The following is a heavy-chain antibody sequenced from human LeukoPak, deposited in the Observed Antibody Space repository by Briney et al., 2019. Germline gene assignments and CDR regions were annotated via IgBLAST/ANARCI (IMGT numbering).Heavy chain of an antibody. D-gene: IGHD2-15*01. CDR2: ISGSGGST. V-gene: IGHV3-23*01. J-gene: IGHJ4*02. CDR1: GFTFSSYA. Sequence: GGSLRLSCAASGFTFSSYAMSWVRQAPGKGLEWVSAISGSGGSTYYAESVKGRFTISRDNYKNKRYLQMNSLRAEDTAVYYCAKYDIVVVVAATGFDYWGQGTLVTVSS. CDR3: AKYDIVVVVAATGFDY.